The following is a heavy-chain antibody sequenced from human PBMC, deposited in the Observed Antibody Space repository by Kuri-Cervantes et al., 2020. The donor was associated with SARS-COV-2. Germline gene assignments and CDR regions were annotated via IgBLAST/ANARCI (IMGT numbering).Heavy chain of an antibody. J-gene: IGHJ3*02. CDR1: GYTFTGYY. Sequence: ASVKVSCKASGYTFTGYYMHWVRQAPGQGLEWMGWINPNSGGTNYAQKFQGRVTMTRDTSISTAYMELSRLRSDDTAVYYCARAPTRIAAAGFSFDIWGQGTMVTVSS. D-gene: IGHD6-13*01. V-gene: IGHV1-2*02. CDR3: ARAPTRIAAAGFSFDI. CDR2: INPNSGGT.